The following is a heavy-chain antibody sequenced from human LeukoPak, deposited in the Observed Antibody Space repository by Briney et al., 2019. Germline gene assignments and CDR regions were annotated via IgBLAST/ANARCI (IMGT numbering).Heavy chain of an antibody. CDR3: ARDDYDILTGYYFDY. CDR1: GFTLSSYS. CDR2: ISSSSSYI. Sequence: PGGSLRLSCAASGFTLSSYSMNWVSQAPGKGLEWVSSISSSSSYIYYADSVKGRFTISRDNAKNSLYLQMNSLRAEDTAVYYCARDDYDILTGYYFDYWGQGTLVTVSS. D-gene: IGHD3-9*01. V-gene: IGHV3-21*01. J-gene: IGHJ4*02.